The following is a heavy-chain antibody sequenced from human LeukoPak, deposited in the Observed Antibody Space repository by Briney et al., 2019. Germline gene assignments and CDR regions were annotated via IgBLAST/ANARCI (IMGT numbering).Heavy chain of an antibody. CDR2: IYSADSA. CDR3: ARDWPSGWQQLPDYDAVDI. V-gene: IGHV3-53*01. Sequence: PGGSLRLSCAVSGFIVSRNYMSWVRQAPGEGLQWVSVIYSADSAYYADSVRGRFTISRDNSKNTLCLQMNSLRVEDTAVYYCARDWPSGWQQLPDYDAVDIWGQGTMVTVSS. CDR1: GFIVSRNY. J-gene: IGHJ3*02. D-gene: IGHD6-13*01.